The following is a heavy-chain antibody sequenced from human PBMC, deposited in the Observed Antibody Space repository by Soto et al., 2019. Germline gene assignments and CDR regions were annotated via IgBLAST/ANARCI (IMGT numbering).Heavy chain of an antibody. D-gene: IGHD2-2*01. CDR2: FDPEDGET. CDR3: AREVLRYIVVVPAASGTHNWFDP. Sequence: WASVKVSCKVSGYTLTELSMHWVRQAPGKGLEWMGGFDPEDGETIYAQKFQGRVTMTEDTSTDTAYMELSSLRSEDTAVYYCAREVLRYIVVVPAASGTHNWFDPWGQGTLVTVSS. V-gene: IGHV1-24*01. CDR1: GYTLTELS. J-gene: IGHJ5*02.